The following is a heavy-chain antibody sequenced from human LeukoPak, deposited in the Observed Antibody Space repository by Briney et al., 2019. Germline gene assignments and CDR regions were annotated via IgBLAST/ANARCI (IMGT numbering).Heavy chain of an antibody. Sequence: SETLSLTCTVSGGSISSGPYYWSLIRQPAGKGLEWIGRIYTSGSTNYNPSLKSRVTISVDTSKNQFSLKLSSVTAADTAVYYCASGIAADLYWGQGTLVTVSS. CDR3: ASGIAADLY. CDR1: GGSISSGPYY. CDR2: IYTSGST. D-gene: IGHD6-13*01. V-gene: IGHV4-61*02. J-gene: IGHJ4*02.